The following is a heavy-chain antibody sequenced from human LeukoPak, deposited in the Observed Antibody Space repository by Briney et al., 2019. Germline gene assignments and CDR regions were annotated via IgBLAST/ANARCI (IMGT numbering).Heavy chain of an antibody. CDR1: GFTFSSYE. J-gene: IGHJ4*02. CDR3: AKDSTAFGGVIAQFDY. CDR2: ISSSGSTI. D-gene: IGHD3-16*02. Sequence: GGSLRLSCAASGFTFSSYEMNWVRQAPGKGLEWVSYISSSGSTIYYADSVKGRFTISRDNAKNSLYLQMNSLRAEDTAVYYCAKDSTAFGGVIAQFDYWGQGTLVTVSS. V-gene: IGHV3-48*03.